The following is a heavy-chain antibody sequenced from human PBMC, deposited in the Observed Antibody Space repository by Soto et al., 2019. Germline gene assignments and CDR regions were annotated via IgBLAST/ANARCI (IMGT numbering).Heavy chain of an antibody. CDR2: MHRGGTT. D-gene: IGHD5-18*01. Sequence: QPGGSLRLSCVVSGFSVSATSIFWVRQATGKGLEWVSLMHRGGTTDNADSVKGRFTTSRDKSKNTLYLRMNGLRVEDTAVYYCARVNTTLVDHFDCWGQGTLVTVSS. V-gene: IGHV3-53*01. J-gene: IGHJ4*02. CDR3: ARVNTTLVDHFDC. CDR1: GFSVSATS.